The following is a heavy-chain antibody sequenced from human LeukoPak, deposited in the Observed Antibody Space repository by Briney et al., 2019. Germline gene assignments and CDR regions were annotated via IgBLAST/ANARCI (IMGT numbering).Heavy chain of an antibody. V-gene: IGHV3-21*01. D-gene: IGHD1-26*01. CDR3: AKEGFGNYYSAYFDY. Sequence: GGSLRLSCAASGFTFSSYEMNWVRQAPGKGLEWVSSISSSSSYIYYADSVKGRFTISRDNAKNSLYLQMNSLRAEDTAVYYCAKEGFGNYYSAYFDYWGQGTLVTVSS. CDR1: GFTFSSYE. J-gene: IGHJ4*02. CDR2: ISSSSSYI.